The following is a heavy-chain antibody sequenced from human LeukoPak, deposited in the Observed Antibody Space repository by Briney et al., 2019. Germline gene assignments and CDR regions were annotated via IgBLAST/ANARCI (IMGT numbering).Heavy chain of an antibody. CDR3: ARLPYCSSTSCYGYYFDY. CDR2: IYPGDSDT. J-gene: IGHJ4*02. CDR1: GYSFTSYW. Sequence: GESLKISCKGSGYSFTSYWIGWVRQMPRKGLEWMGIIYPGDSDTRYSPSFQGQVTISADKSISTAYLQWSSLKASDTAMYYCARLPYCSSTSCYGYYFDYWGQGTLVTVSS. V-gene: IGHV5-51*01. D-gene: IGHD2-2*01.